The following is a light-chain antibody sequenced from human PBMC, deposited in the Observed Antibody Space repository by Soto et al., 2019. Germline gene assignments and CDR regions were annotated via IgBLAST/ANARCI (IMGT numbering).Light chain of an antibody. CDR1: QSVSNNY. V-gene: IGKV3-20*01. J-gene: IGKJ1*01. CDR3: QQYGSSPTT. CDR2: GAS. Sequence: EIVLTRSPGTLSLSPGERATLSCRASQSVSNNYLAWYQQKPGQAPRLLIYGASNRATGIPARFSGSGSGTDFTLTISSLEPEDFAVYYCQQYGSSPTTFGHGTKVDIK.